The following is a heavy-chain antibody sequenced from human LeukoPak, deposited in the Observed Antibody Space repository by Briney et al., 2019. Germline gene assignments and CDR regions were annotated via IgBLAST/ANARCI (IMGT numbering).Heavy chain of an antibody. CDR2: IIPIFGTA. CDR3: ARELEKLLWFGEFDDAFDI. Sequence: GASVKVSCNVSGGTFSSYAISWVRQAPGQGLEWMGGIIPIFGTANYAQKFQGRVTITADESTSTAYMELSSLRSEDTAVYYCARELEKLLWFGEFDDAFDIWGQGTMVTVSS. V-gene: IGHV1-69*01. D-gene: IGHD3-10*01. J-gene: IGHJ3*02. CDR1: GGTFSSYA.